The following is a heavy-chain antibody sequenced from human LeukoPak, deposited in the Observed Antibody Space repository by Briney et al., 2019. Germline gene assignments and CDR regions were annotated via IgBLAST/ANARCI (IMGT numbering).Heavy chain of an antibody. J-gene: IGHJ6*03. CDR2: ISYDGSNK. CDR1: GFTFSSYA. D-gene: IGHD1-14*01. Sequence: AGGSLRLSCAASGFTFSSYAMHWVRQAPGKGLEWVAVISYDGSNKYYADSVKGRFTISRDNSKNTLYLQMNSLRAEDTAVYYCARYKGYYYYMDVWGKGTTVTVSS. V-gene: IGHV3-30*01. CDR3: ARYKGYYYYMDV.